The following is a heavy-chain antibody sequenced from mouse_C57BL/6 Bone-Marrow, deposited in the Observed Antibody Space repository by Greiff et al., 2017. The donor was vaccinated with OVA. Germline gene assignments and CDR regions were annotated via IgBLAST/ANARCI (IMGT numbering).Heavy chain of an antibody. D-gene: IGHD1-1*01. CDR3: ASLFSYGYAMDY. CDR2: ISSGGSYT. CDR1: GFTFSSYG. Sequence: EVQLVESGGDLVKPGGSLKLSCAASGFTFSSYGMSWVRQTPDKRLEWVATISSGGSYTYYPDSVKGRFTISRDNAKNTLYLQMSSLKSEDTAMYYCASLFSYGYAMDYWGQGTSVTVSS. V-gene: IGHV5-6*01. J-gene: IGHJ4*01.